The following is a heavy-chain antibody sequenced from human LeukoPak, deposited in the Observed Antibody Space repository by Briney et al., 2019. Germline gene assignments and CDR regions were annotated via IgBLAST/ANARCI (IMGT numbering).Heavy chain of an antibody. CDR3: TRDQTPYY. V-gene: IGHV3-49*04. Sequence: TGGSLRLSCAASGFTFSSYGMSWVRQAPGKGLEWVGFIRSNLYGGTPEYAASVKGRFTISRDDSNSIAYLEMDSLKTDDTAVYYCTRDQTPYYWGQGTLVTVSS. CDR2: IRSNLYGGTP. CDR1: GFTFSSYG. J-gene: IGHJ4*02.